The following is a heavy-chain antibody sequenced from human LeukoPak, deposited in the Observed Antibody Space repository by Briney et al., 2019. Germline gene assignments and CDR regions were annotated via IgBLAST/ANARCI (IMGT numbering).Heavy chain of an antibody. CDR2: ISGSGGST. J-gene: IGHJ4*02. D-gene: IGHD2-21*02. V-gene: IGHV3-23*01. CDR1: GFTFSSYG. CDR3: AKDHLISRTIVVVTAILVPMGY. Sequence: GGSLRLSCAASGFTFSSYGMSWVRQAPGKGLEWVSAISGSGGSTYYADSVKGRFTISRDNSKNTLYLQMNSLRAEDTAVYYCAKDHLISRTIVVVTAILVPMGYWGQGTLVTVSS.